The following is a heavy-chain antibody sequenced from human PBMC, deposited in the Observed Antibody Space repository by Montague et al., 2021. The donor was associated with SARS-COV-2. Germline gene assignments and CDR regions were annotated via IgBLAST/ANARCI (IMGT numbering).Heavy chain of an antibody. V-gene: IGHV4-59*13. CDR3: ARDFDY. J-gene: IGHJ4*02. Sequence: SXTLSLTYTVSGGSISSYYWSWIRQPPGKGLEWIGYMYYSGSTNYNPSLKSRVTLSVDTSKNQFSLKLSSVTAADTAVYYCARDFDYWGQGTLVTVSS. CDR1: GGSISSYY. CDR2: MYYSGST.